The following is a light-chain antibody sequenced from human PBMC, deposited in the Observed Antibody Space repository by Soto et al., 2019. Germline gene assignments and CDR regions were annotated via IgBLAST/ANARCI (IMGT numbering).Light chain of an antibody. J-gene: IGLJ1*01. CDR1: SSDIGGYNY. CDR3: SSYTSTGTLYV. V-gene: IGLV2-14*03. CDR2: DVS. Sequence: QSVLTQPASVSGSPGQSITISCTGTSSDIGGYNYVSWYQQLPGKVPKLIIYDVSNRPSGVSDRFSGSKSGNAASLTISGLQAEDEADYYCSSYTSTGTLYVFGTGTKLTVL.